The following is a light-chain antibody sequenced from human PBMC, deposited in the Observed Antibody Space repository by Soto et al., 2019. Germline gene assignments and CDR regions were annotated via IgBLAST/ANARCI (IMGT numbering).Light chain of an antibody. Sequence: IQMAQSPSSLSASVGDRVTVTCRASQVIGNPYIGWYQQRVGRPPKRLIYSTSALQSGVPWRFSGSGSGTEFRLTISSLQPEDSATYYCLQYWDYSWTFGQGTKVDNK. CDR1: QVIGNPY. V-gene: IGKV1-17*01. J-gene: IGKJ1*01. CDR2: STS. CDR3: LQYWDYSWT.